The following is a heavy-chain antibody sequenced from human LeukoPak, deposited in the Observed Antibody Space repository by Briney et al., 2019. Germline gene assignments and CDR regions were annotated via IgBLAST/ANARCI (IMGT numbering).Heavy chain of an antibody. V-gene: IGHV3-30*02. Sequence: PGGSLRLSCAASGFTFSSYGMHWVRQAPGKGPEWVAFIRYDGSNKYYADSVKGRFTISRDNSKNTLYLQMNSLRAEDTAVYYCAKDIGPGSYDNYGGALAAFDIWGQGTMVTVSS. CDR3: AKDIGPGSYDNYGGALAAFDI. CDR1: GFTFSSYG. J-gene: IGHJ3*02. CDR2: IRYDGSNK. D-gene: IGHD3-10*01.